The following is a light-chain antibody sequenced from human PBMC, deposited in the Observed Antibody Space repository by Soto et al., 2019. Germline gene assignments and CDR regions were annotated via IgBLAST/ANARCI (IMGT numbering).Light chain of an antibody. Sequence: AIQLTQSPSSLSASVGDRVTITCRPSQAISSTLAWYQQKPGTPPSLLIYDASTLENGVPPRFSGSRSGTDFTLTISGLQPGDFATYYCQHFNGYPITFGQGTRLDIK. CDR2: DAS. V-gene: IGKV1-13*02. CDR1: QAISST. J-gene: IGKJ5*01. CDR3: QHFNGYPIT.